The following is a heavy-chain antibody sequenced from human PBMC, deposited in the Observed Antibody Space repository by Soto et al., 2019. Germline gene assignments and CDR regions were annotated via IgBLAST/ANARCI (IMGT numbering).Heavy chain of an antibody. CDR3: AKPESTVAVAATHWYAFDI. Sequence: QVQLVESGGGVVQPGRSLRLSCAASGFTFSSYGMHWVRQAPGKGLEWVAVISYDGSNKYYADSVKGRFTISRDNSKNTLYLQMNSLRAEDTAVYYCAKPESTVAVAATHWYAFDIWGQGTMVTVSS. CDR1: GFTFSSYG. V-gene: IGHV3-30*18. J-gene: IGHJ3*02. CDR2: ISYDGSNK. D-gene: IGHD2-15*01.